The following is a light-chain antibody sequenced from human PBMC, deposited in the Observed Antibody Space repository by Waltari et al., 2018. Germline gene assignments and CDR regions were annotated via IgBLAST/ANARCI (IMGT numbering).Light chain of an antibody. Sequence: DIVMTQSPDSLAVSLGERATINCKSSQIFLYSSNNKNYLTCYQQKPGQTPKRRIYWASTRQYGVPDRFSGSGSGTDFTLTISSLQAEDVAVYYCQQHYSTPYTFGQGTNLEIK. J-gene: IGKJ2*01. CDR3: QQHYSTPYT. CDR2: WAS. CDR1: QIFLYSSNNKNY. V-gene: IGKV4-1*01.